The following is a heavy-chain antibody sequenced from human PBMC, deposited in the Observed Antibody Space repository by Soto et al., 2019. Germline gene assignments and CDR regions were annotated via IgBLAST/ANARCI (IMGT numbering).Heavy chain of an antibody. Sequence: QVQLVESGGGVVQPGRSLRLSCAASGFTFNNYGMHWVRQAPGKGLEWLAVIWNDGSNSSYANFVKGRFTISRDNSKNTLYLQMSSLRAEDTAVYYCARRQIPPPTRGAANARGGMDVWGQGTMVTVSS. CDR2: IWNDGSNS. CDR1: GFTFNNYG. CDR3: ARRQIPPPTRGAANARGGMDV. J-gene: IGHJ6*02. D-gene: IGHD6-13*01. V-gene: IGHV3-33*01.